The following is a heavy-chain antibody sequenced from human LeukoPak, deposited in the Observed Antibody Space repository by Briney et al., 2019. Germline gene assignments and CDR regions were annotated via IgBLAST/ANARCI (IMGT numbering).Heavy chain of an antibody. J-gene: IGHJ4*02. CDR1: GFTFSSYA. CDR2: ISYDGSNK. CDR3: ARDSEPRGYSYGHVGY. D-gene: IGHD5-18*01. Sequence: PGGSLRLSCAASGFTFSSYAMHWVRQAPGKGLEWVAVISYDGSNKYYADSVRGRFTISRDNSKNTLYLQMNSLRAKDTAVYYCARDSEPRGYSYGHVGYWGQGTLVTVSS. V-gene: IGHV3-30*04.